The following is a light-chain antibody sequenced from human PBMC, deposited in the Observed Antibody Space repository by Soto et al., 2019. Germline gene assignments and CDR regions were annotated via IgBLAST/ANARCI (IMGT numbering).Light chain of an antibody. Sequence: EIVMTQSPVTLSVSPGERVTLSCRASQNVNINLVWYQQRPGQAPRVLIYGASNRASGIPDRFSGSGSGTDFTLTIRSLEPDHFAPYYCQQYKDWPPLTFGGGTRVEIK. J-gene: IGKJ4*01. CDR1: QNVNIN. CDR3: QQYKDWPPLT. V-gene: IGKV3D-15*01. CDR2: GAS.